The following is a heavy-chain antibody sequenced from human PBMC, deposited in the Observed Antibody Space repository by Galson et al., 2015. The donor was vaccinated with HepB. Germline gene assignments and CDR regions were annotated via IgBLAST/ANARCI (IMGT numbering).Heavy chain of an antibody. CDR2: ISYDGSNK. V-gene: IGHV3-30*18. Sequence: SLRLSCAASGFTFSSYGMHWVRQAPGKGLEWVAVISYDGSNKYYADSVKGRFTISRDNSKNTLYLQMNSLRAEDTAVYYCAKNLVIVVVVAANDYWGQGTLVTVSS. J-gene: IGHJ4*02. D-gene: IGHD2-15*01. CDR3: AKNLVIVVVVAANDY. CDR1: GFTFSSYG.